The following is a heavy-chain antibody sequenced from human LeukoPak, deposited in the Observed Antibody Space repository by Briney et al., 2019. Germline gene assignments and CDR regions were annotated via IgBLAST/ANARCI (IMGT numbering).Heavy chain of an antibody. CDR1: GGSISSSSYY. CDR2: IYYSGST. Sequence: SETLSLTCTVSGGSISSSSYYWGWIRQPPGKGLEWIGSIYYSGSTYYNPSLKSRVTISVDTSKNQFSLKLSSVTAADTAVYYCARGGGAAMVTWYFDYWGQGTLVTVYS. CDR3: ARGGGAAMVTWYFDY. J-gene: IGHJ4*02. V-gene: IGHV4-39*07. D-gene: IGHD5-18*01.